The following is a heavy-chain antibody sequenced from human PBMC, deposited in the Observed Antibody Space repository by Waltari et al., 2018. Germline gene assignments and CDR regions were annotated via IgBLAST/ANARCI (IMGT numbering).Heavy chain of an antibody. Sequence: QVQLQESGPGLVKPSETLSLTCTVSGGSISNFSWSWIRQPAGKGLEWIGRIYRSGTTNYNPSLKSRVTMSVDTSKNQFSLKLRSVTAADTAVYYCARGFNGDYPEFDYWGQGTLVTVSS. V-gene: IGHV4-4*07. J-gene: IGHJ4*02. D-gene: IGHD4-17*01. CDR1: GGSISNFS. CDR2: IYRSGTT. CDR3: ARGFNGDYPEFDY.